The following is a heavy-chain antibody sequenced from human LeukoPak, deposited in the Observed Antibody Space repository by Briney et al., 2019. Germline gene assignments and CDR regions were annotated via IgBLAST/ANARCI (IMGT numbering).Heavy chain of an antibody. D-gene: IGHD3-3*01. CDR1: GGTFSSYA. V-gene: IGHV1-69*13. Sequence: SVKVSCKASGGTFSSYAISWVRQAPGQGLEWMGGIIPIFGTANYAQKFQGRVTITADESTSTAYMELSSLRSEDTAVHYCARKMNHYDFWSAPEAFDIWGQGTMVTVSS. CDR3: ARKMNHYDFWSAPEAFDI. CDR2: IIPIFGTA. J-gene: IGHJ3*02.